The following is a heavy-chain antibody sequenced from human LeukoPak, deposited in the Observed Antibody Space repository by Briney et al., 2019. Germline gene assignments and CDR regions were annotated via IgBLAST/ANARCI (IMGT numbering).Heavy chain of an antibody. CDR3: ARDRSANSRVYYFDY. CDR2: ISYDGNIK. V-gene: IGHV3-30-3*01. D-gene: IGHD4/OR15-4a*01. Sequence: GGSLRLSCAASGFTFSAYAMHWVGQAPGKGLEWVAIISYDGNIKYQADSVKGRFTISRDDSKNTLYLQMNSLRAEDTAVYYCARDRSANSRVYYFDYWGQGTLVTVSS. J-gene: IGHJ4*02. CDR1: GFTFSAYA.